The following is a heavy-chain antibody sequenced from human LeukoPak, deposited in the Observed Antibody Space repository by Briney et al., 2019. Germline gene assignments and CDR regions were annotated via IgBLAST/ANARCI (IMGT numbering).Heavy chain of an antibody. D-gene: IGHD5-24*01. CDR2: IYYSGST. CDR3: ARGSRDGYNWDY. CDR1: GGSISSYY. V-gene: IGHV4-59*01. Sequence: PETLSLTCTVSGGSISSYYWSWIRQPPGKGLEWIVHIYYSGSTNYNPSLKSRVTISVDTSKNQFSLKLSSVTAADTAVYYCARGSRDGYNWDYWGQGTLVTVSS. J-gene: IGHJ4*02.